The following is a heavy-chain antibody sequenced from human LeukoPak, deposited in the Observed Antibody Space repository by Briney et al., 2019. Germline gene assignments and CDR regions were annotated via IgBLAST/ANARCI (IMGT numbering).Heavy chain of an antibody. Sequence: GASVKVSCKASGYTFTGYYMHWVRQAPGQGLEWMGWINPNSGGTNYAQKFQGWVTMTRDTSISTAYMELSRLRSDDTAVYYCARDWGCSSTSCYQRWVYDYWGQGTLVTVSS. CDR2: INPNSGGT. D-gene: IGHD2-2*01. V-gene: IGHV1-2*04. CDR3: ARDWGCSSTSCYQRWVYDY. J-gene: IGHJ4*01. CDR1: GYTFTGYY.